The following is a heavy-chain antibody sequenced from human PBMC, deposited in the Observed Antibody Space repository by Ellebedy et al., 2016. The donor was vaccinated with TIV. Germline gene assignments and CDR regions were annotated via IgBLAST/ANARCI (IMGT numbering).Heavy chain of an antibody. CDR1: GYTFTSYG. Sequence: ASVKVSXXASGYTFTSYGISWVRQAPGQGLEWMGWISAYNGNTNYAQKLQGRVTMTTDTSTSTAYMELRSLRSDDTAVYYCARDPNDYGDYGDAFDIWGQGTMVTVSS. CDR2: ISAYNGNT. V-gene: IGHV1-18*01. J-gene: IGHJ3*02. D-gene: IGHD4-17*01. CDR3: ARDPNDYGDYGDAFDI.